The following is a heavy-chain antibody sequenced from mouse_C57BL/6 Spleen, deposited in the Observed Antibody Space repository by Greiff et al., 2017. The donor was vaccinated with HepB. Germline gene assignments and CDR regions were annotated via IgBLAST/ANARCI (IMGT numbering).Heavy chain of an antibody. J-gene: IGHJ3*01. CDR1: GYAFTNYL. Sequence: QVHVKQSGAELVRPGTSVKVSCKASGYAFTNYLIEWVKQRPGQGLEWIGVINPGSGGTNYNEKFKGKATLTADKSSSTAYMQLSSLTSEDSAVYFCARRALIYDGYVRFAYWGQGTLVTVSA. CDR3: ARRALIYDGYVRFAY. V-gene: IGHV1-54*01. D-gene: IGHD2-3*01. CDR2: INPGSGGT.